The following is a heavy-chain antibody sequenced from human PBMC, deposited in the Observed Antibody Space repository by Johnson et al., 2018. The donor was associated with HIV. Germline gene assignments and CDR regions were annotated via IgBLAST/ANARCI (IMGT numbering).Heavy chain of an antibody. Sequence: QVLLVESGGGVVQPGRSLRLSCAASGFTFSSYAMHWVRQAPGKGLEWVAVIWYDGSNKYYADSVKGRFTISRDNSKNTLYLQMNSLRAEDTAVYYCARSYYYDSSGFRPGAFDIWGQGTMVTVSS. CDR3: ARSYYYDSSGFRPGAFDI. D-gene: IGHD3-22*01. CDR1: GFTFSSYA. J-gene: IGHJ3*02. V-gene: IGHV3-33*08. CDR2: IWYDGSNK.